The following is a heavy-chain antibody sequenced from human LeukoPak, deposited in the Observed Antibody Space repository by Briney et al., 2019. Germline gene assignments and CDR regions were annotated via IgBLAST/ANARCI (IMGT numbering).Heavy chain of an antibody. CDR1: GFIFNIYG. CDR3: AKDSGWVQFID. Sequence: GGSLRLSCAASGFIFNIYGMNWVRQAPGKGLEWVSGITPSGDPTYYADSVKGRFIISRDNSKNTMYLQMNSLRAEDTGVYYCAKDSGWVQFIDWGQGTPVTVSS. V-gene: IGHV3-23*01. D-gene: IGHD5-18*01. CDR2: ITPSGDPT. J-gene: IGHJ4*02.